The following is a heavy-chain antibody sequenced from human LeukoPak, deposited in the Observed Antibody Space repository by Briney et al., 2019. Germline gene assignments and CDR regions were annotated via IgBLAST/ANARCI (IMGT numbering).Heavy chain of an antibody. Sequence: SETLSLTCAVYGGSFSGYYWSWIRQPPGKGLEWIGSIYHSGRTFYNPSLKSRVTISVDTSKNQFSLQLNSVTPEDTAVYFCARGGLISLANTPLGAFDIWGQGTMVSVSS. CDR3: ARGGLISLANTPLGAFDI. CDR2: IYHSGRT. D-gene: IGHD3/OR15-3a*01. CDR1: GGSFSGYY. V-gene: IGHV4-34*01. J-gene: IGHJ3*02.